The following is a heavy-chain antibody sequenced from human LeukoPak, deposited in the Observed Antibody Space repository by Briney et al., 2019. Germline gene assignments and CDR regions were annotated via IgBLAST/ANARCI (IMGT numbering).Heavy chain of an antibody. J-gene: IGHJ5*02. Sequence: MPSETLSLTCAVSGGSISSHNWWSWVCQPPGKGLEWIGEIYHDGSTDYNPSLKSRVSISLDKSKNQFSLRLTSVTAADTAVYYCARDDGSGSYYNVGWFDPWGQGTLVTVSS. CDR2: IYHDGST. CDR1: GGSISSHNW. D-gene: IGHD3-10*01. V-gene: IGHV4-4*02. CDR3: ARDDGSGSYYNVGWFDP.